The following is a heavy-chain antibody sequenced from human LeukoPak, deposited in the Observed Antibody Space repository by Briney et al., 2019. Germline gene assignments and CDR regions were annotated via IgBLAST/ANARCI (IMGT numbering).Heavy chain of an antibody. D-gene: IGHD3-3*01. CDR2: INSDGSST. Sequence: GGSLRLSCAASGFTFSSYWMHWVRQAPGKGLVWVSRINSDGSSTSYADSVKGRFTISRDNAKNTLYLQMNSLRAEDTAVYYCARGDPGPGPRVVRGMGVWGQGTTVTVSS. V-gene: IGHV3-74*01. J-gene: IGHJ6*02. CDR3: ARGDPGPGPRVVRGMGV. CDR1: GFTFSSYW.